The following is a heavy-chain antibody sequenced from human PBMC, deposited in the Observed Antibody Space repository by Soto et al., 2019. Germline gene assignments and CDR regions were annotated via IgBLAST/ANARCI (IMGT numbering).Heavy chain of an antibody. CDR3: ARRYGSCFDY. CDR1: GGSISSYY. D-gene: IGHD5-18*01. J-gene: IGHJ4*02. Sequence: QVQLQESGPGLVKPSETLSLTCTVSGGSISSYYWSWIRQPPGKGLEWIGYIYYSGSTNYNPSLXRXAXIXLDPSKNQFSLKLSSVTAADTAVYYCARRYGSCFDYWGQGTLVTVSS. V-gene: IGHV4-59*08. CDR2: IYYSGST.